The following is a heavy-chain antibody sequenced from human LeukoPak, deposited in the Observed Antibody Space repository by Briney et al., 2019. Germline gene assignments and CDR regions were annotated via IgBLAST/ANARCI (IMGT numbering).Heavy chain of an antibody. J-gene: IGHJ3*02. Sequence: PSETLSLTCTVSGGSISSSSYFWGWIRQPPGKGLEWIGSIYYSGSTYYNPSLKSRVTISVDTSKNQFSLKLSSVTAADTAVYYCARDVGRRWVRGKEAFDIWGQGTMVTVSS. CDR3: ARDVGRRWVRGKEAFDI. CDR1: GGSISSSSYF. D-gene: IGHD3-10*01. CDR2: IYYSGST. V-gene: IGHV4-39*07.